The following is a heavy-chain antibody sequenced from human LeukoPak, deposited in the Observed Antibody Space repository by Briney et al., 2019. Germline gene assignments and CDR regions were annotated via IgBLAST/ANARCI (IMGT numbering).Heavy chain of an antibody. J-gene: IGHJ4*02. Sequence: GGPLRLSCAASGFTFSSYEMNWVRQAPGKGLEWVSYISSSGSTIYYADYVKGRFTISRDNAKKSLYLQMNSLRAEDTAVYYCARAAAGPYFDYWGQGTLVTVPP. CDR3: ARAAAGPYFDY. CDR1: GFTFSSYE. CDR2: ISSSGSTI. D-gene: IGHD6-13*01. V-gene: IGHV3-48*03.